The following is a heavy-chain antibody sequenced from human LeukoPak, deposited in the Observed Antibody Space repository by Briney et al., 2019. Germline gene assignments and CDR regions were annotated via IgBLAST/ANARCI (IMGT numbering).Heavy chain of an antibody. J-gene: IGHJ4*02. CDR3: ARAYETNMDY. CDR1: GFIFSRYG. Sequence: PGGSLRLPCSVSGFIFSRYGMHWVRQAPGKGLEWVAVIWYDGSQEYYADSVKGRFTISRDNSKSTLFLEINSLRAEDTAQYYCARAYETNMDYWGQGTLVIVST. V-gene: IGHV3-33*01. D-gene: IGHD2/OR15-2a*01. CDR2: IWYDGSQE.